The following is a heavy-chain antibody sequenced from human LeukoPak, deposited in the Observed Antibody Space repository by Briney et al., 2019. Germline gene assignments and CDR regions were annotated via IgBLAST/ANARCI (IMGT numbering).Heavy chain of an antibody. D-gene: IGHD6-6*01. V-gene: IGHV3-7*01. Sequence: GGSLRLSCAASGFTYSNYWMSWVRQAPGKGLEWSANLKQDGSQTYYVDSVKGRFTISRDNAKNSLYLQMNSLRAEDTAVYYCARIGYSSSSLDYWGLGTLVTVSS. J-gene: IGHJ4*02. CDR2: LKQDGSQT. CDR3: ARIGYSSSSLDY. CDR1: GFTYSNYW.